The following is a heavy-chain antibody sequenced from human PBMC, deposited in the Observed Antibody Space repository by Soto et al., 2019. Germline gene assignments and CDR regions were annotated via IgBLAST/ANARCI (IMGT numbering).Heavy chain of an antibody. V-gene: IGHV1-18*01. D-gene: IGHD3-9*01. CDR2: ISAYNGNT. J-gene: IGHJ4*02. CDR3: ARVPIAPLRYFDWLSTYFDY. Sequence: EASVKVSCKASGYTFTSYGISWVRQAPGQGLEWMGWISAYNGNTNYAQKLQGTVTMTTDTSTSTAYMELRSLRSDDTAVYYCARVPIAPLRYFDWLSTYFDYWGQGTLVTVSS. CDR1: GYTFTSYG.